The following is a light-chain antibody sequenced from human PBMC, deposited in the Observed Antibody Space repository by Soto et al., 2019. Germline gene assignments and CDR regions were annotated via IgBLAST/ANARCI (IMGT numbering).Light chain of an antibody. Sequence: DIPLTQSPSFLSASVGDRVTITCRASQGIDTYLAWYQHRAGKPPKLLIYGAYSLQSGVPSRFSGSGGGTEFTLTISSLQPDDFATYYCQRLNSFPLYTFGQGTKLDI. CDR2: GAY. CDR3: QRLNSFPLYT. CDR1: QGIDTY. J-gene: IGKJ2*01. V-gene: IGKV1-9*01.